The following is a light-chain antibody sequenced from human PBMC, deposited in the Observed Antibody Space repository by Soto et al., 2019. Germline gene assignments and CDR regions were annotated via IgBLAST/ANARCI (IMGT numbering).Light chain of an antibody. CDR3: QSYYSSTIV. CDR2: KDD. V-gene: IGLV6-57*04. J-gene: IGLJ2*01. CDR1: SGSIANNY. Sequence: NFMLTQPLSVSESPGKTVSISCTRSSGSIANNYVQWFQQRPGSAPTTVIYKDDQRPSGVPDRFSGSVDSSSNSASLTISGLKSEDEADYFCQSYYSSTIVFGGGTKLTAL.